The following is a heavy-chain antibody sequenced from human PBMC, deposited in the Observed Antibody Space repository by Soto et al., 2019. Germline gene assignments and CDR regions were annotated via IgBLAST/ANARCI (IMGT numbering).Heavy chain of an antibody. Sequence: ASETLSLTCTVSGGSISNYYWSWIRQPPGKGLEWIGYIYYSGSTIYNPSLKSRVTISVDTSKSQFSLRLTSVTAADTAMYYCARYGDYIFDYWGQGTLVTVSS. V-gene: IGHV4-59*01. J-gene: IGHJ4*02. D-gene: IGHD4-17*01. CDR3: ARYGDYIFDY. CDR2: IYYSGST. CDR1: GGSISNYY.